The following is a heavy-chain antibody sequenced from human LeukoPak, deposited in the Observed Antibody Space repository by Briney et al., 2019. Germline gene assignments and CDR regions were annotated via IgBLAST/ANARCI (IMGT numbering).Heavy chain of an antibody. CDR2: INNDGSST. D-gene: IGHD2-15*01. Sequence: GGSLRLSCAASGFTFSSYWMYWVRQPPGKGLVWVSNINNDGSSTNYADSVKGRFTISRDNSNNTLYLQMNSLRVEDTAVYYCARGPYCSGGSCRPPVYWGQGTLVTVSS. CDR1: GFTFSSYW. CDR3: ARGPYCSGGSCRPPVY. J-gene: IGHJ4*02. V-gene: IGHV3-74*01.